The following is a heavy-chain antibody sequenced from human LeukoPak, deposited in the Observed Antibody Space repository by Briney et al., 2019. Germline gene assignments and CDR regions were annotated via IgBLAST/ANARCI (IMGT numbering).Heavy chain of an antibody. D-gene: IGHD2-21*02. CDR3: ARVKGGDSRDY. J-gene: IGHJ4*02. CDR2: INTYNANT. CDR1: GYIFTSYG. V-gene: IGHV1-18*01. Sequence: ASVKVSCKASGYIFTSYGISWVRQAPGQGLEWLGWINTYNANTNYAQKLQGRVTTTTDTSTNTAYMELRSLRSGDTAVYYCARVKGGDSRDYWGQGTLVTVSS.